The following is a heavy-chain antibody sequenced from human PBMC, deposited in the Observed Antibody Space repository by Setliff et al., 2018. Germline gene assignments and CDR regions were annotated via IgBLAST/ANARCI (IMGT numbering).Heavy chain of an antibody. Sequence: SLTCPVSGDSISSSRYYWAWIRQPPGKGLEWIGNIYYSGTTYSNPSLKSRVTMSVDTSKNQFSLRLNSVTASDTAVYYCATTGTYRYFDYWGQGTLVTVSS. CDR1: GDSISSSRYY. CDR2: IYYSGTT. J-gene: IGHJ4*02. V-gene: IGHV4-39*01. CDR3: ATTGTYRYFDY. D-gene: IGHD1-1*01.